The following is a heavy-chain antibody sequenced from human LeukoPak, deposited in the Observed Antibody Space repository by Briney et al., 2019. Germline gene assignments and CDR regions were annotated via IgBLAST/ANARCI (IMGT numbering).Heavy chain of an antibody. CDR2: IKTDGSIT. J-gene: IGHJ4*02. V-gene: IGHV3-74*01. CDR3: AKALGPAMVRGVIDY. CDR1: GFSFNVFW. D-gene: IGHD3-10*01. Sequence: GGSLRLSCAASGFSFNVFWMHWVRQAPGKVPVWVSRIKTDGSITNYADSVKGRFTISRDNSKNTLYLQMNTLRAEDTAVYYCAKALGPAMVRGVIDYWGQGILVTVSS.